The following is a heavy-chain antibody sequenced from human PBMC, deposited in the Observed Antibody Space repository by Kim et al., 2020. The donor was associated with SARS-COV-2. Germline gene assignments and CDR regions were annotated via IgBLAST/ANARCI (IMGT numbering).Heavy chain of an antibody. Sequence: ADSVKGRFTISRDNSKNTVFLQMNSLGAEDTAVYYCAKVRSAVTTAASNYWGQGTLVAVSS. V-gene: IGHV3-23*01. CDR3: AKVRSAVTTAASNY. J-gene: IGHJ4*02. D-gene: IGHD4-17*01.